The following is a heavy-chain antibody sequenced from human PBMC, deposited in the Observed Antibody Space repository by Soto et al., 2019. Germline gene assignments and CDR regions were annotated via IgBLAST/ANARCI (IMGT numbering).Heavy chain of an antibody. V-gene: IGHV4-34*01. CDR3: ASGGYYNYGMDV. CDR2: INHSGST. CDR1: GGSFSGYY. Sequence: SETLSLTCAVYGGSFSGYYWSWIRQPPGKGLEWIGEINHSGSTNYNPSLKSRVTISVDTSKNQFSLKLSSVTAADTAVYYCASGGYYNYGMDVWGQGTTVTVSS. J-gene: IGHJ6*02.